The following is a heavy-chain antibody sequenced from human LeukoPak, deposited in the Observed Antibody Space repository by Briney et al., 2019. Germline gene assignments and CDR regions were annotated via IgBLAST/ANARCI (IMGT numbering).Heavy chain of an antibody. J-gene: IGHJ4*02. V-gene: IGHV4-59*01. D-gene: IGHD6-13*01. CDR2: IYYSGST. Sequence: PSETLSLTCTVSGGSISSYYWSWIRQPPGKGLEGVGYIYYSGSTNYNPSLKSRVTISVDTSKNQFSLKLSSVTAADTAVYYCARGRAAGGLPYLDYWGQGTLVTVSS. CDR3: ARGRAAGGLPYLDY. CDR1: GGSISSYY.